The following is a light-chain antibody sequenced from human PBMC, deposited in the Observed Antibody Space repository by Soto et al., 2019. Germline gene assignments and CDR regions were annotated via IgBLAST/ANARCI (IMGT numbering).Light chain of an antibody. CDR2: DVS. CDR3: SSYTSSSTLLYV. Sequence: QSVLTQPASVSGSPGQSITISCTGTSSDVGGYNYVSWYQQHPGKAPKLIIYDVSNRPSGVSNRFSGSKSGNTASLTISGLQAEDEADYYCSSYTSSSTLLYVFGTGTKV. V-gene: IGLV2-14*01. J-gene: IGLJ1*01. CDR1: SSDVGGYNY.